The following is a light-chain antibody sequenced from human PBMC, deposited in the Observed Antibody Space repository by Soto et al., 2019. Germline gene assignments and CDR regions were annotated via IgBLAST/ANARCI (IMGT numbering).Light chain of an antibody. Sequence: QSALTQPASVSGSPGQAITISCTGTHSDVGSYNLVSWYQQHPGKAPKLMIYEGTKRHSGVSDRFSGSKSGNTASRTISGLEAEDEADYYCCSYAGSFSVVFGGGTKLTVL. CDR2: EGT. V-gene: IGLV2-23*01. CDR3: CSYAGSFSVV. CDR1: HSDVGSYNL. J-gene: IGLJ2*01.